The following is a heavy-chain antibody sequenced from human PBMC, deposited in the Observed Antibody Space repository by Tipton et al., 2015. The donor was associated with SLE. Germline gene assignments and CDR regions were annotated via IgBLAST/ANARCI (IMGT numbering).Heavy chain of an antibody. J-gene: IGHJ4*02. CDR1: GFTFSNYW. CDR2: IKQDGSER. Sequence: SLRLSCAASGFTFSNYWMNWVRQAPGKGLEWVANIKQDGSERYYADSVEGRFAISRDNAKNSLFLHMTTLRAEDTAVYYCARGPLRSAADMDWGQGTLVTVSS. CDR3: ARGPLRSAADMD. D-gene: IGHD6-13*01. V-gene: IGHV3-7*01.